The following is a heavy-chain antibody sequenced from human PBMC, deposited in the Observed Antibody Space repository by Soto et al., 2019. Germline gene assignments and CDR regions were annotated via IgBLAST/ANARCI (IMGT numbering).Heavy chain of an antibody. V-gene: IGHV4-30-4*01. CDR1: GGSISSGDYY. CDR3: AGGTDYGDYSGMDV. J-gene: IGHJ6*02. D-gene: IGHD4-17*01. Sequence: SETLSLTCTVSGGSISSGDYYWSWIRQPPGKGLEWIGYIYYSGSTYYNPSLKSRVTISVDTSKNQFSLKLSSVTAADTAVYYCAGGTDYGDYSGMDVWGQGTTVTVSS. CDR2: IYYSGST.